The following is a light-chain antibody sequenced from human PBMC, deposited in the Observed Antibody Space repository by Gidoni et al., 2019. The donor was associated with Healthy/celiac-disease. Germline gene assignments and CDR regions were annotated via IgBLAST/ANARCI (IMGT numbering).Light chain of an antibody. CDR3: QPYGSSLNT. CDR2: GAS. CDR1: HSVSSSY. V-gene: IGKV3-20*01. J-gene: IGKJ5*01. Sequence: EIALTQPPGTLSLSPGESATLSCRASHSVSSSYLAWYQQKPGQAPRLLLYGASSRATAIPERCSGSGSGTDFTLTISRLEADDFALYYWQPYGSSLNTFGQGTRLEIK.